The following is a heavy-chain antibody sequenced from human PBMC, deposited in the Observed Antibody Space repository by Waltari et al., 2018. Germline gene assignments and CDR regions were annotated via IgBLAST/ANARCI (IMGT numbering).Heavy chain of an antibody. D-gene: IGHD6-19*01. V-gene: IGHV4-34*01. CDR1: GGSFSGYY. Sequence: QVQLQQWGAGLLKPSETLSLTCAVYGGSFSGYYWSWIRQPPGKGLEWIGEINHSGSTNYNPSLNRRFTISVDTSKNQFSLKLSSVTAADTAVYYCARGSPNGYSSGWYRWFDPWGQGTLVTVSS. CDR2: INHSGST. CDR3: ARGSPNGYSSGWYRWFDP. J-gene: IGHJ5*02.